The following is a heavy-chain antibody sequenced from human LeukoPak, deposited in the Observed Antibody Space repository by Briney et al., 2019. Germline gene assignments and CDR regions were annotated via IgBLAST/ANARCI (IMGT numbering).Heavy chain of an antibody. Sequence: PSETLSLTCTVSGGSINSYYWSWIRQPPGKGLEWIGNVHNRGTTNYNPSLKSRVTILLDRAKNQFSLKLTSMTAADTAVYFCAVGPNHYYFDDWGQGTLVTVSS. V-gene: IGHV4-59*01. CDR2: VHNRGTT. CDR1: GGSINSYY. CDR3: AVGPNHYYFDD. D-gene: IGHD1-14*01. J-gene: IGHJ4*02.